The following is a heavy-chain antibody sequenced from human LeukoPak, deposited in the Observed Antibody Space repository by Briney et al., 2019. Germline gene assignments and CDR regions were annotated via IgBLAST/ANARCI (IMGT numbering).Heavy chain of an antibody. V-gene: IGHV3-7*01. D-gene: IGHD3-3*01. CDR3: ARDRQYYDFWTFDY. CDR2: IKQDGSEK. CDR1: GFTFSSYW. J-gene: IGHJ4*02. Sequence: GGSLRLSCAASGFTFSSYWMSWVRQAPGKGLERVANIKQDGSEKYYVDSVKGRFTISRDNAKNSLYLQMNSLRAEDTAVYYCARDRQYYDFWTFDYWGQGTLVTVSS.